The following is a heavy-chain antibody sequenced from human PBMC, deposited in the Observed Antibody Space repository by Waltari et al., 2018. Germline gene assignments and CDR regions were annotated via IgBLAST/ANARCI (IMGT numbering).Heavy chain of an antibody. J-gene: IGHJ6*03. CDR3: GTYSSDYLSYYFMDV. CDR1: GDTFTDYY. Sequence: EVQLVQSGAEVKKPGATVNISCKVSGDTFTDYYIHWVQPAPGKGPEWMGLFDPEDGETIHAEKFQDRVTLTADTSTATAYMELSSLRSEDTAVYYCGTYSSDYLSYYFMDVWGKGTTVTVSS. V-gene: IGHV1-69-2*01. D-gene: IGHD3-22*01. CDR2: FDPEDGET.